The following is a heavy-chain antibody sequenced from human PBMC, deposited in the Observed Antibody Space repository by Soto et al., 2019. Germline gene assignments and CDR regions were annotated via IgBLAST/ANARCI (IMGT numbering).Heavy chain of an antibody. CDR1: GFRFSSYW. D-gene: IGHD6-13*01. CDR3: VRRAKGGYYVAV. V-gene: IGHV3-74*01. J-gene: IGHJ6*03. CDR2: IKYDGTIT. Sequence: EVQLVESGGGSVQPGESLRLSCAASGFRFSSYWIHWVRQARGKGLVWVSGIKYDGTITNYADSLKGRLTISRDNAENTVYLQMNSLRVEDTAVYYCVRRAKGGYYVAVWGKGTTVTVSS.